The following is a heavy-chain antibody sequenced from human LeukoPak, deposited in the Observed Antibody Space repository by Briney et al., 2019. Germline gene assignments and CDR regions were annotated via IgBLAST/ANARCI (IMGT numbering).Heavy chain of an antibody. V-gene: IGHV3-30-3*01. J-gene: IGHJ4*02. CDR1: GFTFSSYA. D-gene: IGHD4-23*01. CDR3: ARESYGGKDY. CDR2: ISYDGSNK. Sequence: PGRSLRLSCAASGFTFSSYAMHWVRQAPGKGLEWVAVISYDGSNKYYADSVKGRFTISRDNSKNTLYLQMNSLRAEDTAVYYCARESYGGKDYWGQGTLVTVSS.